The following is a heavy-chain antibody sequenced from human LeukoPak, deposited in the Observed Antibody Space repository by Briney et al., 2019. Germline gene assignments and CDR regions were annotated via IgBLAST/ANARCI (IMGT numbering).Heavy chain of an antibody. CDR1: GGTFSSYA. Sequence: VASVKVSCKASGGTFSSYAISWVRQAPGQGLEWMGGIIPIFGTANYAQKFQGRVTITADESTSTAYMELSSLRSEDTAVYYRARDSSVNFWFDPWGQGTLVTVSS. D-gene: IGHD6-19*01. V-gene: IGHV1-69*13. CDR3: ARDSSVNFWFDP. J-gene: IGHJ5*02. CDR2: IIPIFGTA.